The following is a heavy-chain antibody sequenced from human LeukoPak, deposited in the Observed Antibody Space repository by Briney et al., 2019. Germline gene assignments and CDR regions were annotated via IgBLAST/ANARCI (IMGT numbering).Heavy chain of an antibody. D-gene: IGHD3-22*01. J-gene: IGHJ4*02. CDR3: ARHQAPQQGNYYDSSGYRSAVDY. Sequence: PSETLSLTCTVSGGSISSSSYYWGWIRQPPGKGLEWIGSIYYSGSTYYNPSLKSRVTISVDTSKNQFSLKLSSVTAADTAVYYCARHQAPQQGNYYDSSGYRSAVDYWGQGTLVTVSS. CDR1: GGSISSSSYY. V-gene: IGHV4-39*01. CDR2: IYYSGST.